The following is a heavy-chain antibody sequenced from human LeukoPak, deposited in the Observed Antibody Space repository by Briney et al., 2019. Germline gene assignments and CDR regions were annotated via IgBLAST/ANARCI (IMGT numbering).Heavy chain of an antibody. CDR2: IRSKANSYAT. J-gene: IGHJ4*02. CDR3: TRHGPTLGDY. Sequence: GGSLRLSCAASGFTFSGSAMHWVRQASGKGLERVGRIRSKANSYATAYAASVKGRFTISRDDSKNTAYLQMNSLKTEDTAVYYCTRHGPTLGDYWGQGTLVTVSS. V-gene: IGHV3-73*01. CDR1: GFTFSGSA.